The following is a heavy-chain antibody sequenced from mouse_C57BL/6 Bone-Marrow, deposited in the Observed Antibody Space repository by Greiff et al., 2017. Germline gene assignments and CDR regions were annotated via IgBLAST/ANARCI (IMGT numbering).Heavy chain of an antibody. Sequence: VQLQQSGPVLVKPGASVKMSCKASGYTFTDYYMNWVKQSHGKSLEWIGVINHYNGGTSYNQKFKGKATLTVDKSSSTAYMELNSLTSEDSAVYDWAGLGAYYGSPYWYFDVWGTGTTVTVSS. J-gene: IGHJ1*03. CDR1: GYTFTDYY. D-gene: IGHD1-1*01. V-gene: IGHV1-19*01. CDR2: INHYNGGT. CDR3: AGLGAYYGSPYWYFDV.